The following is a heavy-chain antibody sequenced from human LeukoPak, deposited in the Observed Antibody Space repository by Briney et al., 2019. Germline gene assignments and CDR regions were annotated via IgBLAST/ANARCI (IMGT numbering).Heavy chain of an antibody. Sequence: SETLSLTCAVSGGSISSSNWWSWVRQPPGKGLEWIGEIYHSGSTNYNPSLKSRVTISVDKSKNQFSLKLSSVTAADTAVYYCARDSRTGTTDDAFDIWGQGTMVTVSS. J-gene: IGHJ3*02. D-gene: IGHD1-7*01. CDR1: GGSISSSNW. CDR2: IYHSGST. V-gene: IGHV4-4*02. CDR3: ARDSRTGTTDDAFDI.